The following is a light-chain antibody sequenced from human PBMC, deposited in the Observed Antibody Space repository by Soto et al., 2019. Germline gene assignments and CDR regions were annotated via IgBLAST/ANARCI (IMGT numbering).Light chain of an antibody. CDR2: DVS. J-gene: IGLJ1*01. CDR1: SSDVGGYNY. CDR3: SSYTSSFKLAV. Sequence: QSVLTQPASVSGSPGQSITIFCTGTSSDVGGYNYVSWYQQHPGSAPKLMIYDVSSRPSGVSNRFSGSKSGNTASLTISGLQAEDEADYYCSSYTSSFKLAVFXSGTKVTVL. V-gene: IGLV2-14*03.